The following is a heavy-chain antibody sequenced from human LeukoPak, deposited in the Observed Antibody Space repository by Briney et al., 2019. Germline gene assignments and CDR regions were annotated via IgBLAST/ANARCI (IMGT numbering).Heavy chain of an antibody. CDR1: GFTLSNAR. CDR3: TTLGYCSGGSCNGY. J-gene: IGHJ4*02. CDR2: IKSKSDGGIT. V-gene: IGHV3-15*01. D-gene: IGHD2-15*01. Sequence: GGSLRLPCAASGFTLSNARMSWVRHAPGKGLEWVGRIKSKSDGGITEYAAPVKGRFTISSDDSKNTLCLQMNSLETEDTAIYYCTTLGYCSGGSCNGYWGQGTLVTVSS.